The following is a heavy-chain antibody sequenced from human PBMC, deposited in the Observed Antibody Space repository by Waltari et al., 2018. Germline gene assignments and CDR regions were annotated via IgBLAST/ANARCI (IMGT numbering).Heavy chain of an antibody. Sequence: QVQLQESGPGLVKPSETLSLTCTVSGGSISSYYWSWIRQPPGKGLEWIGYIYYSGSTNYTPSLKSRVTISVDTSKNQFSLKLSSVTAADTAVYYCARVNPIVGATTTWFDPWGQGTLVTVSS. CDR2: IYYSGST. D-gene: IGHD1-26*01. CDR1: GGSISSYY. V-gene: IGHV4-59*01. J-gene: IGHJ5*02. CDR3: ARVNPIVGATTTWFDP.